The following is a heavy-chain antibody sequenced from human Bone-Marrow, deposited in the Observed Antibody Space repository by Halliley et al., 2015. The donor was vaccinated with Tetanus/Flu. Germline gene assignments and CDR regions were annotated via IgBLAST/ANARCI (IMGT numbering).Heavy chain of an antibody. J-gene: IGHJ6*02. CDR2: IDPSDSYI. D-gene: IGHD2-8*01. Sequence: VQLVQSGAEVKKPGESLRMSCKGSGDSFTSYWITWVRQTPGKGLEWMGRIDPSDSYISYNPSFQGHVRISADKSITTAYLQWNSLKASDTATYYCARGVFGMDVWGQGTTVTVSS. CDR1: GDSFTSYW. CDR3: ARGVFGMDV. V-gene: IGHV5-10-1*01.